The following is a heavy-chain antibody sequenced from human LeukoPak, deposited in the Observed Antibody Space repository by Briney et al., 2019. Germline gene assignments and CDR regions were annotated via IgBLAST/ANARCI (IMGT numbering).Heavy chain of an antibody. D-gene: IGHD3-10*01. CDR2: IYTSGST. CDR1: GGSISSYY. Sequence: PSETLSLTCTVSGGSISSYYWSWIRQPAGKGLEWIERIYTSGSTNYNPSLKSRVTMSVDTSKNQFSLKLSSVTAADTAVYYCARETYYYGSGRGYYYMDVWGKGTTVTISS. CDR3: ARETYYYGSGRGYYYMDV. J-gene: IGHJ6*03. V-gene: IGHV4-4*07.